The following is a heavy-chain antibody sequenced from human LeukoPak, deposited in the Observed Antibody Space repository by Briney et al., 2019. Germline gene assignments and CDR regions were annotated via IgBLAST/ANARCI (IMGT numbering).Heavy chain of an antibody. CDR2: INPNSGGT. D-gene: IGHD5-18*01. CDR3: ARVIGYSYGLNFDY. J-gene: IGHJ4*02. Sequence: ASVTVSCKASGYTFTGYYMHWVRQAPGQGLEWMGWINPNSGGTNYAQKFQGRVTMTRDTSISTAYMELSRLRSDDTAVYYCARVIGYSYGLNFDYWGQGTLVTVSS. CDR1: GYTFTGYY. V-gene: IGHV1-2*02.